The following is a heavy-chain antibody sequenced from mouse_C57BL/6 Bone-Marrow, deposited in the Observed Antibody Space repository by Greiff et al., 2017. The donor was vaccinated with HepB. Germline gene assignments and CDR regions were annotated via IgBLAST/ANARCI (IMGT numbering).Heavy chain of an antibody. D-gene: IGHD2-10*01. V-gene: IGHV3-6*01. Sequence: EVQVVESGPGLVKPSQSLSLTCSVTGYSITSGYYWNWIRQFPGNKLEWMGYISYDGSNNYNPSLKNRISITRDTSKNQFFLKLNSVTTEDTATYYCARVPTYYAMDYWGQGTSVTVSS. CDR1: GYSITSGYY. J-gene: IGHJ4*01. CDR3: ARVPTYYAMDY. CDR2: ISYDGSN.